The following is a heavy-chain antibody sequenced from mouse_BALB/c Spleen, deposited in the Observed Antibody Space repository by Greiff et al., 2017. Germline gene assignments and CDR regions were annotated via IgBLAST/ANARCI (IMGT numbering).Heavy chain of an antibody. V-gene: IGHV5-9-4*01. Sequence: EVQGVESGGGLVKPGGSLKLSCAASGFTFSSYAMSWVRQSPEKRLEWVAEISSGGSYTYYPDTVTGRFTISRDNAKNTLYLEMSSLRSEDTAMYYCARSRGGNPAWFAYWGQGTLVTVSA. J-gene: IGHJ3*01. D-gene: IGHD2-1*01. CDR3: ARSRGGNPAWFAY. CDR2: ISSGGSYT. CDR1: GFTFSSYA.